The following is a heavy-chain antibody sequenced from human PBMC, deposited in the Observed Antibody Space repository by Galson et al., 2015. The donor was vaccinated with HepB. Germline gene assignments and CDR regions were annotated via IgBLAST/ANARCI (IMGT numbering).Heavy chain of an antibody. CDR1: GGTFSSYA. V-gene: IGHV1-69*06. CDR2: IIPIFGTA. J-gene: IGHJ6*02. Sequence: SVKVSCKASGGTFSSYAISWVRQAPGQGLEWMGGIIPIFGTANYAQKFQGRVTITADKSTSTAYMELSSLRSEDTAVYYCARPGGAYSGYDWAHGMDVWGQGTTVTVSS. D-gene: IGHD5-12*01. CDR3: ARPGGAYSGYDWAHGMDV.